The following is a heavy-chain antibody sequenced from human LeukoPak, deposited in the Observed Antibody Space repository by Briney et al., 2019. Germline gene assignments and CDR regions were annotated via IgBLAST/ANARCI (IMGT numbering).Heavy chain of an antibody. V-gene: IGHV5-51*01. CDR3: TRRPRATGYYMDV. CDR2: IYPGDSDT. CDR1: GYSFTSYW. Sequence: GESLKISCKGSGYSFTSYWIGWVRQMPGKGLEWMGIIYPGDSDTRYSPSFQGQVTISADKSISTAYLQWSSLKASDIAMYHCTRRPRATGYYMDVWGKGTTVTVSS. J-gene: IGHJ6*03.